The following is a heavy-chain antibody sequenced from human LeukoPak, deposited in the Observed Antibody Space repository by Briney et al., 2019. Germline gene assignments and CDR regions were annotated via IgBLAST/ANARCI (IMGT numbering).Heavy chain of an antibody. Sequence: ESVPTLVNPTQTLTLTCTFSGFSLSTSGLRVGWSRQPPGKALEWLALIYWNDDKRYSPSLKSRLTITKDTYKNQVLLTMTNMDPVDTATYYCAHRRTYSYGIYYFDYWGQGTLVTVSS. CDR3: AHRRTYSYGIYYFDY. CDR1: GFSLSTSGLR. J-gene: IGHJ4*02. CDR2: IYWNDDK. D-gene: IGHD5-18*01. V-gene: IGHV2-5*01.